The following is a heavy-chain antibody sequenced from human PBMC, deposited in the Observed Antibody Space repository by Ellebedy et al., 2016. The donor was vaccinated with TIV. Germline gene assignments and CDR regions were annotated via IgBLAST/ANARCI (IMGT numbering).Heavy chain of an antibody. V-gene: IGHV3-23*01. CDR3: AKDRYTDRGRYFDY. CDR2: ISGNGGST. Sequence: GESLKISCAASGFTISNYAMSWVRQAPGKGLEWVSVISGNGGSTDYADSVKGRFTISRDNSKNTLYLQMNSLRAEDTAVYYCAKDRYTDRGRYFDYWGQGTLVTVSS. D-gene: IGHD5-24*01. CDR1: GFTISNYA. J-gene: IGHJ4*02.